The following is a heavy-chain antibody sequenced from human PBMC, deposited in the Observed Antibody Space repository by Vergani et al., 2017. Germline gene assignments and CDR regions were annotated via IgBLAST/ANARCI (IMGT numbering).Heavy chain of an antibody. D-gene: IGHD6-13*01. CDR1: GFTFSSYA. J-gene: IGHJ6*02. Sequence: EVQLLESGGGLVQPGGSLRLSCAASGFTFSSYAMSWVRQAPGKGLEWVSAISGSGGSTYYADSVKGRFTISRDNSKNTLYLQMKSLRAEDTAVYYCAKSKAGGYSSSWYYYGMDVWGQGTTVTVSS. CDR3: AKSKAGGYSSSWYYYGMDV. V-gene: IGHV3-23*01. CDR2: ISGSGGST.